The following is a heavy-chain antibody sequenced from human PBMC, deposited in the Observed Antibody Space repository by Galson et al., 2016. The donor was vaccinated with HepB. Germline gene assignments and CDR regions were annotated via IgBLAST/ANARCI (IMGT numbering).Heavy chain of an antibody. V-gene: IGHV1-18*01. J-gene: IGHJ4*02. CDR2: ISAYNGNT. Sequence: SVKVSCKASGYTFINYGITWMRQAPGQGLEWMGWISAYNGNTNYAQKYQGRATMTRDTSTGTVYMELRSLRSDDTDVYYCAREGGTGDLYFDYWGQGTLAAVSS. CDR3: AREGGTGDLYFDY. CDR1: GYTFINYG. D-gene: IGHD7-27*01.